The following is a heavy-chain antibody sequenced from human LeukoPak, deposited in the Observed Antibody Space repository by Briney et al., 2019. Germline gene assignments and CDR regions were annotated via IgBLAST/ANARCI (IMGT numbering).Heavy chain of an antibody. J-gene: IGHJ4*02. D-gene: IGHD3-22*01. CDR3: ARGPGGSGYQDY. Sequence: PSETLSLTCAVYGGSFSGYYWSWIRQPPGKGLEWTGEINHSGSTNYNPSLKSRVTISVDTSKNQFSLKLSSVTAADTAVYYCARGPGGSGYQDYWGQGTLVTVS. CDR1: GGSFSGYY. CDR2: INHSGST. V-gene: IGHV4-34*01.